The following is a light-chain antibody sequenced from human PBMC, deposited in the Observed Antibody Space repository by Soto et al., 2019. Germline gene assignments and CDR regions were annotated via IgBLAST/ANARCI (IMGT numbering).Light chain of an antibody. V-gene: IGLV2-11*01. J-gene: IGLJ2*01. CDR3: CSSAGIYILRV. CDR1: SSDVGGYNH. Sequence: QSVLTQPRSVSGSPGQSVTISCTGTSSDVGGYNHVSWYQHHPGKAPKVMIYDVTKRPSGVPDRFSGSKSGNTASLTISGLHAEDEADYYCCSSAGIYILRVFGGGTKLTVL. CDR2: DVT.